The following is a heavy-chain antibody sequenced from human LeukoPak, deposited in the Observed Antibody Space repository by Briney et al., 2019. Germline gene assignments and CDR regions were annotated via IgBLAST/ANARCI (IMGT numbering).Heavy chain of an antibody. CDR2: VIPILGIA. Sequence: GASVKVSCKASGGTFSSYAFSWVRQAPGQGLEWMGRVIPILGIANYAQKFQGRVTITADKSTSTAYMELSSLRSEDTAVYYCARDPFYYDSSGYDYWGQGTLVTVSS. CDR1: GGTFSSYA. CDR3: ARDPFYYDSSGYDY. D-gene: IGHD3-22*01. V-gene: IGHV1-69*04. J-gene: IGHJ4*02.